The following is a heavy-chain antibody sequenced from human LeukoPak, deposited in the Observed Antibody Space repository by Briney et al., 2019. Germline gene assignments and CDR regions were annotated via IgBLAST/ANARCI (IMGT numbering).Heavy chain of an antibody. CDR3: VLGDILTGYWAEYFPY. CDR1: GYTFTTYY. J-gene: IGHJ4*02. V-gene: IGHV1-18*04. CDR2: ISGHNGNT. Sequence: ASVKVSCKASGYTFTTYYMHWVRQAPGQGLEWMGWISGHNGNTNYAHKFQGRVSMTTDTPTRTAYMELKSLRSDDTAVYYCVLGDILTGYWAEYFPYWGQGTLVTVSS. D-gene: IGHD3-9*01.